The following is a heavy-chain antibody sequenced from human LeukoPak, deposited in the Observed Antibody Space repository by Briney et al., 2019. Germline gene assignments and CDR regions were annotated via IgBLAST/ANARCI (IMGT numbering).Heavy chain of an antibody. CDR3: ARVLGVGSWPFDY. Sequence: EASVKVSCKASGYTFTSYYMHWVRQAPGQGLEWMGIINPSGGSTSYTQKFEGRVTMTRDTSTSTVYMELSSMRSEDTAVYYCARVLGVGSWPFDYWGQGTLVTVSS. V-gene: IGHV1-46*01. J-gene: IGHJ4*02. CDR2: INPSGGST. CDR1: GYTFTSYY. D-gene: IGHD6-13*01.